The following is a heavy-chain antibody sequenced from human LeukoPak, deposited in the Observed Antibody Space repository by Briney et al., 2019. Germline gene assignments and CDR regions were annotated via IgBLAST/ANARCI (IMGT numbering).Heavy chain of an antibody. D-gene: IGHD5-18*01. CDR2: IYPGDSDT. CDR3: ARPRGDTADAFDI. CDR1: GYRFTSYW. V-gene: IGHV5-51*01. J-gene: IGHJ3*02. Sequence: GESLKISCKGSGYRFTSYWIGWVRQMPGKGLEWMGIIYPGDSDTRYSPSFQGQVTISADKSISTAYLQWSSLKASDTAMYYCARPRGDTADAFDIWGQGTMVTVSS.